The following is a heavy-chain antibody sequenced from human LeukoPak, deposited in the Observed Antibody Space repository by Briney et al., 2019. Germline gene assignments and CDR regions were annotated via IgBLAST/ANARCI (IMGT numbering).Heavy chain of an antibody. CDR3: ARTRRFGELLYYYYGMDV. J-gene: IGHJ6*04. V-gene: IGHV2-70*01. CDR2: IDWDDDK. CDR1: GFSLSTSGMC. Sequence: SGPALVKPTQTLTLTCTFSGFSLSTSGMCVSWIRQPPGKALEWLALIDWDDDKYYSTSLKTRLTISKDTSKNQVVLTTTNMDPVDTATYYCARTRRFGELLYYYYGMDVWGKGTTVTVSS. D-gene: IGHD3-10*01.